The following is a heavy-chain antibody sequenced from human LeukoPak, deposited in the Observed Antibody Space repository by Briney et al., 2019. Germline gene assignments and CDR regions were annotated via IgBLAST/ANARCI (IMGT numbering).Heavy chain of an antibody. Sequence: SETLSLTCTVSGGSISSYYWSWIRQPPGKGLEWIGYIYYSGSTNYNPSLKSRVTISVDTSKNQFSLKLSSVTAADMAVYYCARDRGYSYGYDAFDIWGQGTMVTVSS. CDR3: ARDRGYSYGYDAFDI. V-gene: IGHV4-59*01. CDR1: GGSISSYY. D-gene: IGHD5-18*01. J-gene: IGHJ3*02. CDR2: IYYSGST.